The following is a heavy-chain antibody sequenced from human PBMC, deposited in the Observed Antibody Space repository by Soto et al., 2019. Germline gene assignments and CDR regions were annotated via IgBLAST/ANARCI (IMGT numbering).Heavy chain of an antibody. CDR2: IYYSGST. CDR3: ARVLPESIKYNWFDP. D-gene: IGHD5-12*01. CDR1: GGSISSGGYY. J-gene: IGHJ5*02. V-gene: IGHV4-31*03. Sequence: QVQLQESGPGLVKPSQTLSLTCTVSGGSISSGGYYWSWIRQHPGKGLEWIGYIYYSGSTYYNPSLKGRVTISVDTSKNQCSLKLSSVTAADTAVYYCARVLPESIKYNWFDPWGQGTLVTVSS.